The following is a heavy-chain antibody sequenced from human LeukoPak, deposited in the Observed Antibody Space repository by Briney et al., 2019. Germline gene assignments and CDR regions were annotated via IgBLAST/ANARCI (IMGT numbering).Heavy chain of an antibody. CDR2: ISLSGLT. CDR1: GGSISNTSW. Sequence: PSETLSLTCGVSGGSISNTSWWSWVRQPPGQGLEWIGEISLSGLTNYNPSLKSRVIVSLDKSKNHLSLNLTSVTAADTAVYYCSRENGAFSPFGYWGQGTLVTVPS. J-gene: IGHJ4*02. D-gene: IGHD2-8*01. V-gene: IGHV4-4*02. CDR3: SRENGAFSPFGY.